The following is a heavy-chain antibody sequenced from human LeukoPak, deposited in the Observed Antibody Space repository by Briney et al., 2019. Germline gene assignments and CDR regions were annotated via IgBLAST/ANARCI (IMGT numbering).Heavy chain of an antibody. CDR2: IDGDESAT. J-gene: IGHJ3*02. V-gene: IGHV3-74*01. D-gene: IGHD6-13*01. CDR3: ARDLLSSSWSDAFDI. Sequence: GGSLRLSCAASGFTFRSHWMHWVRQAPGKGLIWVSRIDGDESATYYGDSVKGRFTISRDNAKNTLYLQMNSLRVEDTAVYYCARDLLSSSWSDAFDIWGQGTMVTVSS. CDR1: GFTFRSHW.